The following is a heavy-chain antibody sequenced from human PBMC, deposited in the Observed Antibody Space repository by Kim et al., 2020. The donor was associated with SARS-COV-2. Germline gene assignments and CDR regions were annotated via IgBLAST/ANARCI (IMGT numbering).Heavy chain of an antibody. CDR1: GFVFRDYW. J-gene: IGHJ5*01. D-gene: IGHD1-1*01. CDR2: IRADASGS. Sequence: GGSLRLSCAASGFVFRDYWMHWVRQAPGKGLEWVSRIRADASGSNYADSVNGRFTISRDNVKNTVFLQMNSLRVEDTGVYFCARLGRGGTGLDSWGRGTL. V-gene: IGHV3-74*01. CDR3: ARLGRGGTGLDS.